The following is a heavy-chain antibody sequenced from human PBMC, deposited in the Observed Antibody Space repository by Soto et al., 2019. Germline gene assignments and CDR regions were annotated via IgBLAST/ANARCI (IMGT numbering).Heavy chain of an antibody. CDR2: ISAYNGNT. CDR3: ARDVAYCGGDCYPNWFDP. CDR1: GYTFTSYG. Sequence: QVQLVQSGAEVKKPGASVKVSCKASGYTFTSYGISWVRQAPGQGLEWMGWISAYNGNTNYAQKLQGRVTMTTDPSTSTAYMELRSLRSDDTAVYYCARDVAYCGGDCYPNWFDPWGQGTLVTVSS. J-gene: IGHJ5*02. D-gene: IGHD2-21*02. V-gene: IGHV1-18*01.